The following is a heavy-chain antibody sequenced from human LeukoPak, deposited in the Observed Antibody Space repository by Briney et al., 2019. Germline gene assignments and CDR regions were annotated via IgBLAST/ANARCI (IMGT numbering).Heavy chain of an antibody. CDR2: IYYSGST. V-gene: IGHV4-59*08. CDR3: ARLYFDWLSSYWYFDL. D-gene: IGHD3-9*01. Sequence: PSETLSLTCTVSGGSISSYYWSWIRQPPGKGLEWIGYIYYSGSTNYNPSLKSRVTISVDTSKNQFSLKLSSVTAADTAVYYCARLYFDWLSSYWYFDLWGRGTLVTVSS. CDR1: GGSISSYY. J-gene: IGHJ2*01.